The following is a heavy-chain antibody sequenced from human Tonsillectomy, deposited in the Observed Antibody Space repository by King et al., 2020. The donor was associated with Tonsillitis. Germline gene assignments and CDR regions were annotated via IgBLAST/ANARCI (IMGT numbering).Heavy chain of an antibody. J-gene: IGHJ3*02. CDR1: GGSMNNNNYF. CDR3: ARLTIGSGTRNYAFDM. CDR2: IYYNGKT. V-gene: IGHV4-39*07. Sequence: QLQESGPGLVKPSETLSLTCSVSGGSMNNNNYFWGWIRQPPGKGLEYIGYIYYNGKTDNSPSHKSRVTISLDMSKNQFSLKMISVTAADTAVYYCARLTIGSGTRNYAFDMGGQGTMVTVSS. D-gene: IGHD3-10*01.